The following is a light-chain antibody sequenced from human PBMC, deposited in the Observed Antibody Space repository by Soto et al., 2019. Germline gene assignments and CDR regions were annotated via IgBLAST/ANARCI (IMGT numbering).Light chain of an antibody. CDR1: QSVSSY. CDR2: DAS. V-gene: IGKV3-11*01. Sequence: EIVLTQSPATLSLSPGERATLSCRASQSVSSYLAWYQQKPGQAPRLLIYDASNRATGIPARFSGSGSGTDFTLTIRSLEPEDFAVYYCQQRSNWPGFTFGPGTKGDIK. CDR3: QQRSNWPGFT. J-gene: IGKJ3*01.